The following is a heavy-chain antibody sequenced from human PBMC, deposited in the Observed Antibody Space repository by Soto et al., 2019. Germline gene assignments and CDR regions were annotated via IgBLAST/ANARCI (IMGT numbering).Heavy chain of an antibody. D-gene: IGHD3-3*01. Sequence: SETLSLTCTVSGGSISSSSSYWGWIRQPPGKGLEWIGSIYYSGSTHYNPSLKSRVIISVDTSKNQFSLKLRSVTAADTAVYYCARTYSDFWSGYFDYWGQATLVTVSS. CDR2: IYYSGST. CDR3: ARTYSDFWSGYFDY. V-gene: IGHV4-39*01. J-gene: IGHJ4*02. CDR1: GGSISSSSSY.